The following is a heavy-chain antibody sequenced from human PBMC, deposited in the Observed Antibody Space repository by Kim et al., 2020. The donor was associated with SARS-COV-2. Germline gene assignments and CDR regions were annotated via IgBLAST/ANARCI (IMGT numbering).Heavy chain of an antibody. J-gene: IGHJ4*02. D-gene: IGHD2-21*01. CDR1: GFTFSNYW. V-gene: IGHV3-7*03. CDR3: ARGGKHIC. CDR2: LNQDGSEK. Sequence: GGSLRLSCAASGFTFSNYWMIWVRQAPGKGLEWVANLNQDGSEKYYVDSVKGRFTISRDNAKNSLYLQMDSLRVEDTAVYYCARGGKHICWVEGTLVTV.